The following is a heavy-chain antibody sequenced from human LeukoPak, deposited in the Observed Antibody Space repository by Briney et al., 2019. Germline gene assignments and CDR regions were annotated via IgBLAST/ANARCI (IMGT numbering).Heavy chain of an antibody. CDR2: INQDGSEK. V-gene: IGHV3-7*01. CDR1: GFPFISSW. J-gene: IGHJ4*02. D-gene: IGHD1/OR15-1a*01. CDR3: AKLENNNYWVY. Sequence: GGALRLSCAASGFPFISSWMSWVRQVPGKGLEGVAHINQDGSEKYYVDPLKGRITISRDNARNSLYLQMNSLRAEDTAVYYCAKLENNNYWVYWGQGTLVTVSS.